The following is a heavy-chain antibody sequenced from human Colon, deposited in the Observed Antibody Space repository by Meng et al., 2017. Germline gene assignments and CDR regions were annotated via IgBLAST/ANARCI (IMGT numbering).Heavy chain of an antibody. V-gene: IGHV3-23*04. CDR2: ISDHGYNT. CDR3: VRKPQSNYYDY. Sequence: VQLVAAGVGMVQPGESLRISCTASVFMFANYAMRWVRPAPEKGPEWVSAISDHGYNTYYADSVKGRFAISRDNSKNTVSLQMSSLRVEDTAIYYCVRKPQSNYYDYWGQGTLVTVSS. CDR1: VFMFANYA. J-gene: IGHJ4*02. D-gene: IGHD3-10*01.